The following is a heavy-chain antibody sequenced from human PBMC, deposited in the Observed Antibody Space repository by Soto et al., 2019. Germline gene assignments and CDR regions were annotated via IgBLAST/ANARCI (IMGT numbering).Heavy chain of an antibody. V-gene: IGHV1-24*01. J-gene: IGHJ4*02. CDR3: VRSYDDSNGFSLYQFDY. CDR1: GYTLTELS. Sequence: GASVKVSCKVSGYTLTELSMHWVRQAPGRGLEWMGGFDPEDGETIYAQKFQGRVTMTEDTSTDTAYIEMSSLRSEDTAVYYCVRSYDDSNGFSLYQFDYWGQGTRVTVS. CDR2: FDPEDGET. D-gene: IGHD3-22*01.